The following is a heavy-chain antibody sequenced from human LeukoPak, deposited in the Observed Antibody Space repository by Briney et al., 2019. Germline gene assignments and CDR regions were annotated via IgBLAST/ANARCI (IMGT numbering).Heavy chain of an antibody. Sequence: SETLSLTCTVSGGSISSYYWSWIRQPPGKGLEWIGYIYYSGSTNYNPSLRSRVTISIDTSKKHFFLKLNSVTAADTAVYYCAREQQLVRVYYYGMDVWGQGTTVTVSS. CDR1: GGSISSYY. J-gene: IGHJ6*02. CDR3: AREQQLVRVYYYGMDV. D-gene: IGHD6-13*01. V-gene: IGHV4-59*01. CDR2: IYYSGST.